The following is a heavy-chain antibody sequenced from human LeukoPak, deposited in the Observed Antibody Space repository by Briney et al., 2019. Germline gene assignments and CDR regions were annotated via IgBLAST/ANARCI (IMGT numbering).Heavy chain of an antibody. J-gene: IGHJ4*02. CDR1: GGTFSSYA. CDR3: AKGSSSSRPYYFDY. CDR2: ITDSSTST. Sequence: PEASVKVSCKASGGTFSSYAISWVRQAPGKGLEWVSAITDSSTSTYYADSVKGRFTISRHNSKNTLYLQTNSLRAEDTAVYYCAKGSSSSRPYYFDYWGQGTLVTVSS. D-gene: IGHD6-13*01. V-gene: IGHV3-23*01.